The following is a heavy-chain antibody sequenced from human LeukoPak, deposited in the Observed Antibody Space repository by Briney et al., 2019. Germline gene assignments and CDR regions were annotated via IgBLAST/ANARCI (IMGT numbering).Heavy chain of an antibody. J-gene: IGHJ4*02. V-gene: IGHV3-23*01. Sequence: GGSLRLSCAASGFTLSSNAMTWVRQAPGEGLEWVSAISGSGGSTYYAASVKGRFTFSRDNSKNTLYLQMNSLRAEDTAVYYCATGGQWPNGHSDYWGQGTLVTVSS. CDR3: ATGGQWPNGHSDY. D-gene: IGHD6-19*01. CDR2: ISGSGGST. CDR1: GFTLSSNA.